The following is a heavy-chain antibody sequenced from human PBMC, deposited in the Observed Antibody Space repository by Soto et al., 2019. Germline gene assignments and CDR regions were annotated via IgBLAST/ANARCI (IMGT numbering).Heavy chain of an antibody. CDR3: ARGLFPLYDSSGYYYDY. V-gene: IGHV4-59*01. CDR1: GGSTSSYY. Sequence: SETLSLTCTVSGGSTSSYYWSWIRQPPGKGLEWIGYIYYSGSTNYNPSLKSRVTISVDTSKNQFSLKLSSVTAADTAVYYCARGLFPLYDSSGYYYDYWGQGTLVTVSS. D-gene: IGHD3-22*01. CDR2: IYYSGST. J-gene: IGHJ4*02.